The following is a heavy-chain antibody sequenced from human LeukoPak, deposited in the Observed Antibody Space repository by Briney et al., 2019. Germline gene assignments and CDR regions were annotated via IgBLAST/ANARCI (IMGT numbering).Heavy chain of an antibody. J-gene: IGHJ6*03. D-gene: IGHD3-10*01. V-gene: IGHV1-2*02. CDR2: INPNSGGT. Sequence: VASVKVSCKASGYTFTGYYMHWVRQAPGQGLEWMGWINPNSGGTNYAQKFQGRVTMTRDTSISTAYMELSRLRSDDTAVYYCARGEKVLWFGELLSLGYYMDVWGKGTTVTVSS. CDR3: ARGEKVLWFGELLSLGYYMDV. CDR1: GYTFTGYY.